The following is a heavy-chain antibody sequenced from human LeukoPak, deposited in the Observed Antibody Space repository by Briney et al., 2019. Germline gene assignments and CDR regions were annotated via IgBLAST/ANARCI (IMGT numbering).Heavy chain of an antibody. CDR3: ARLPLSYCGGDCYFG. Sequence: GGSLRLSCAAFGFTFSSYSMNWVRQAPGKGLEWVSYISTGSSTIYYADSVKGRFTISRDNAKNSLYLQMNSLRDEDTAVYYCARLPLSYCGGDCYFGWGQGTLVTVSS. D-gene: IGHD2-21*01. CDR1: GFTFSSYS. V-gene: IGHV3-48*02. CDR2: ISTGSSTI. J-gene: IGHJ4*02.